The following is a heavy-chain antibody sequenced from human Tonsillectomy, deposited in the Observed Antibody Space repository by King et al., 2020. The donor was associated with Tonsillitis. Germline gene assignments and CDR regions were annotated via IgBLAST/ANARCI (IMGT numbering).Heavy chain of an antibody. D-gene: IGHD3-22*01. CDR2: IHYSGST. CDR1: GGSISSYY. CDR3: ARGYSSGYYKNGMDV. J-gene: IGHJ6*02. V-gene: IGHV4-59*01. Sequence: VQLQESGPGVVKPSETLSLTCTVSGGSISSYYWTWIRQPPGKGLEWIGDIHYSGSTNNNPSLKSRVTITVDTSKNQFSLRLRSVNAADTAVYYCARGYSSGYYKNGMDVWGQGTTVTVSS.